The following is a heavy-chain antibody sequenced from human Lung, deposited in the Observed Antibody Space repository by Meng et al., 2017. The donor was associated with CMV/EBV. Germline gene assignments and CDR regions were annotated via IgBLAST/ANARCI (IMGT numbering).Heavy chain of an antibody. J-gene: IGHJ4*02. CDR3: ARLAGGSGSEG. CDR2: ISYDGSNK. V-gene: IGHV3-30-3*01. CDR1: GFTFSSYA. D-gene: IGHD6-19*01. Sequence: GGSLRLXCAASGFTFSSYAMHWVRQAPGKGLEWVAVISYDGSNKYYADSVKGRFTISRDNSKNTLYLQMNSLRAEDTAVYYCARLAGGSGSEGWCQETLVTVSS.